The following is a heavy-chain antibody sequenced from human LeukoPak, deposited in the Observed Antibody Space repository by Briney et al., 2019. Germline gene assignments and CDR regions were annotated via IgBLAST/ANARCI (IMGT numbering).Heavy chain of an antibody. D-gene: IGHD3-16*01. V-gene: IGHV4-30-4*01. CDR1: GGSISSGDYY. Sequence: SETLSLTCTVSGGSISSGDYYWSWIRQPPGKGLEWIGYIYYSGSTYYNPSLKSRVTISVDTSKNQFSLKLSSVTAADTAVYYCARAMITFGGDDHSWFDPWGQGTLVTVSS. J-gene: IGHJ5*02. CDR3: ARAMITFGGDDHSWFDP. CDR2: IYYSGST.